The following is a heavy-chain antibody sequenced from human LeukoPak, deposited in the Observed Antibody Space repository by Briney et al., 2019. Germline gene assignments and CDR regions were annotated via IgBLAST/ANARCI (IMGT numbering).Heavy chain of an antibody. D-gene: IGHD2-15*01. CDR2: IIPILGTA. V-gene: IGHV1-69*04. Sequence: ASVKVSCKASGDFSNNYAFSWVRQAPGQGLEWMGRIIPILGTANYLQKLQGRITITADKSTSTAYMELSSLRPEDTAVYYCARGAAWGQGTLVTVSS. CDR1: GDFSNNYA. CDR3: ARGAA. J-gene: IGHJ4*02.